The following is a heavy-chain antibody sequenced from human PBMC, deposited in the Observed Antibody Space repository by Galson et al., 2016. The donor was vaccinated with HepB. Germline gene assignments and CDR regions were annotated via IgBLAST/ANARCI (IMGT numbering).Heavy chain of an antibody. Sequence: SETLSLTCTVSGGSISDYYWSWIRQPPGKGLEWIGYIYYSGSTNYNPSLKSRVTISVDTSKNQFSLRLNSVTAADTAMYYCARYSGGRRADYGVDVWGQGTTVTISS. V-gene: IGHV4-59*01. J-gene: IGHJ6*02. CDR2: IYYSGST. D-gene: IGHD6-19*01. CDR1: GGSISDYY. CDR3: ARYSGGRRADYGVDV.